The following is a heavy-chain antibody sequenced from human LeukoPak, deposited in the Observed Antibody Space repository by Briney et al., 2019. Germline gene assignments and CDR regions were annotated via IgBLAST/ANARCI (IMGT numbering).Heavy chain of an antibody. CDR1: GGTLSSYA. CDR2: IIPILGIA. J-gene: IGHJ4*02. CDR3: ARAETTVTTPFDY. D-gene: IGHD4-17*01. V-gene: IGHV1-69*04. Sequence: SVKVSCKASGGTLSSYAISWVRQAPGQGLEWMGRIIPILGIANYAQKFQGRVTITADKSTSTAYMELSSLRSEDTAVYYCARAETTVTTPFDYWGQGTLVTVSS.